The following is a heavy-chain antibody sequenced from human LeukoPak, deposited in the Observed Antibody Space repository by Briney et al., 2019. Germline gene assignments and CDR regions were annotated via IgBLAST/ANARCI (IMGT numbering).Heavy chain of an antibody. J-gene: IGHJ6*03. CDR3: ARHGVVPAAIRYYYYYYMDV. Sequence: PSETLSLTCTVSGGSISSYYWGWIRQPPGKGLEWIGYIYTSGSTNYNPSLKSRVTISVDTSKNQFSLKLSSVTAADTAVYYCARHGVVPAAIRYYYYYYMDVWGKGTSVTVSS. D-gene: IGHD2-2*02. V-gene: IGHV4-4*09. CDR1: GGSISSYY. CDR2: IYTSGST.